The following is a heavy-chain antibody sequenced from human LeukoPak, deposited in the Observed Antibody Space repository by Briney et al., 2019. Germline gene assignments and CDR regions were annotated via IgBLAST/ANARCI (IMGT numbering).Heavy chain of an antibody. CDR3: ARGHIPYYYDSSGYSDAFDI. CDR2: ISAYNGNT. J-gene: IGHJ3*02. V-gene: IGHV1-18*01. CDR1: GYTFTSYG. D-gene: IGHD3-22*01. Sequence: ASVKVSCKASGYTFTSYGISWVRPAPGQGLEWMGWISAYNGNTNYAQKLQGRVTMTTDTSTSSAYMELRSLRSDDTAVYYCARGHIPYYYDSSGYSDAFDIWGQGTMVTVSS.